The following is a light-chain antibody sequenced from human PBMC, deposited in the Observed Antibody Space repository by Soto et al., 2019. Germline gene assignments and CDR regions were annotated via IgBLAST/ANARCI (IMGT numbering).Light chain of an antibody. V-gene: IGKV3-11*01. CDR1: QSISRY. Sequence: ELVLTQSPAPLSLSPWERATLSCRASQSISRYLSWYQKKPGQDPSLLIYDASNRATGIPARFSGSASGTDFNLTIGSLETEDFAVYECQQRSNWPITFSQGTRREIK. CDR2: DAS. J-gene: IGKJ5*01. CDR3: QQRSNWPIT.